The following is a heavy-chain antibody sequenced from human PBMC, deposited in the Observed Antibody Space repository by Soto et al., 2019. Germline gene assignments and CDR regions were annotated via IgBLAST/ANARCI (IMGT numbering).Heavy chain of an antibody. Sequence: QVQLQESGPGLVKPSETLSLTCTVSGDSVSIGSYYWSWIRQPPGKGLEWIGYSFYSGNTHYNPSLKSLVTISVDTSNNQFSLKLSSVTAADTAVYYCAREVMEAAGEDNWFDPWGQGTLVSVSS. CDR2: SFYSGNT. CDR3: AREVMEAAGEDNWFDP. D-gene: IGHD6-13*01. CDR1: GDSVSIGSYY. J-gene: IGHJ5*02. V-gene: IGHV4-61*01.